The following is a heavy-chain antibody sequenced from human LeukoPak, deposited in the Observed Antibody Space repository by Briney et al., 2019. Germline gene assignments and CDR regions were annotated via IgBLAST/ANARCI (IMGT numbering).Heavy chain of an antibody. CDR2: IKQDGSEK. Sequence: GGSLRLSCAASGFTFSSYWMSWVRQAPGKGLEWVANIKQDGSEKYYVDSVKGRFTISRDNAKNSLYLQMNSLRAEDTALYYCARDGYSSSSGFSDYWGQGTLVTVSS. CDR3: ARDGYSSSSGFSDY. D-gene: IGHD6-6*01. J-gene: IGHJ4*02. V-gene: IGHV3-7*03. CDR1: GFTFSSYW.